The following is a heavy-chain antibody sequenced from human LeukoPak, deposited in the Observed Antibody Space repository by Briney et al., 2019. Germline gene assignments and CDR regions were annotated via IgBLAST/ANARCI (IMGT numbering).Heavy chain of an antibody. Sequence: PGGSLRLSCAASGFTFSSYAMSWVRQAPGKGLEWVSAISASSDSTYYADSVKGRFTISRDNSKDTLYLQMNSLRAEDTAVYYCAVLYGYYGSGSYYSRGDYWGQGTLVTVSS. CDR2: ISASSDST. D-gene: IGHD3-10*01. CDR1: GFTFSSYA. V-gene: IGHV3-23*01. J-gene: IGHJ4*02. CDR3: AVLYGYYGSGSYYSRGDY.